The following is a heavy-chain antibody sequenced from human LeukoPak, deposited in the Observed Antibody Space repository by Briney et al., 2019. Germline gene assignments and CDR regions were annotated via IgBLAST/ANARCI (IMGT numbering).Heavy chain of an antibody. Sequence: GASVKVSCKASGYTFTSYYLHWVRQAPGQGLEWMGIINPSGGSTSYAQKFQGRVAMTRDMSTSTVYVEVSSLRSEDTAVYYCARGRITMVRGVIIKGDKPHYFDYWGQGTLVTVSS. V-gene: IGHV1-46*01. D-gene: IGHD3-10*01. CDR2: INPSGGST. CDR1: GYTFTSYY. J-gene: IGHJ4*02. CDR3: ARGRITMVRGVIIKGDKPHYFDY.